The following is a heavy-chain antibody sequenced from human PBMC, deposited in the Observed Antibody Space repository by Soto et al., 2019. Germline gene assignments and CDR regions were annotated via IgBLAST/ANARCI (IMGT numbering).Heavy chain of an antibody. J-gene: IGHJ5*01. V-gene: IGHV1-8*01. CDR1: GYTFRCYD. CDR3: ARAYGAGSFDF. D-gene: IGHD3-10*01. Sequence: QVQLVQSGAEVKKPGASVKVSCTGSGYTFRCYDIHWVRQATGQGLEWMGWVNPNTGNTGYAQKFQGRVTMTRDMSKSSAYMEVNSLTSEDTAIYYCARAYGAGSFDFWGQGTLVSVSS. CDR2: VNPNTGNT.